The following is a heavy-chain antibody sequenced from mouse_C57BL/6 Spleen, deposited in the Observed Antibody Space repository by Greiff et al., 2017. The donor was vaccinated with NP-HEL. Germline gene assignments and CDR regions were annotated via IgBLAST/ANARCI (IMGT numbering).Heavy chain of an antibody. Sequence: VQLKESGAELVRPGASVKLSCTASGFNIKDDYMHWVKKRPEQGLEWIGWIDPENGDTEYASKFQGKATITADTSSNTAYLQLSVLTSEDTAVYYCMYNFDYWGQGTTLTVSS. CDR1: GFNIKDDY. CDR2: IDPENGDT. J-gene: IGHJ2*01. V-gene: IGHV14-4*01. CDR3: MYNFDY.